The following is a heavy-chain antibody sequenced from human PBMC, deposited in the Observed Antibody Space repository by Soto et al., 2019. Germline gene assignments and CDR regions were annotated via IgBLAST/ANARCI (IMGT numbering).Heavy chain of an antibody. CDR1: EFTFRNYA. CDR3: AKNPGYYYDSTGYHFDY. D-gene: IGHD3-22*01. CDR2: ISYGGGTT. V-gene: IGHV3-23*01. J-gene: IGHJ4*02. Sequence: GGSLRLSCAASEFTFRNYAMSWVRQAPGKGLEWVSAISYGGGTTYYADSVKGRFTISRDNSKNTLYLQMNSLRAEDTAVYYCAKNPGYYYDSTGYHFDYWGQGT.